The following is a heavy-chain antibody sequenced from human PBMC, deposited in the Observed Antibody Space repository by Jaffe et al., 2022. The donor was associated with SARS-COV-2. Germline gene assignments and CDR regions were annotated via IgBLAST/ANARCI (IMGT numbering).Heavy chain of an antibody. J-gene: IGHJ6*02. CDR1: GFTFSDYY. Sequence: QVQLVESGGGLVKPGGSLRLSCAASGFTFSDYYMSWIRQAPGKGLEWVSYISSSSSYTNYADSVKGRFTISRDNAKNSLYLQMNSLRAEDTAVYYCARGEEGYYDFWSGSPQPMDVWGQGTTVTVSS. CDR2: ISSSSSYT. V-gene: IGHV3-11*06. CDR3: ARGEEGYYDFWSGSPQPMDV. D-gene: IGHD3-3*01.